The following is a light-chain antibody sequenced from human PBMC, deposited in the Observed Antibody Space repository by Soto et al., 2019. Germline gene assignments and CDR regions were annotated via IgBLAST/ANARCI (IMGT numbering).Light chain of an antibody. V-gene: IGLV2-14*01. CDR2: EVS. J-gene: IGLJ1*01. Sequence: QSALTQPASVSGSPGQSVAISCTGTSSDVGAYNYISWYQQHPGKAPKLLLSEVSNRPSGVSNRFSGSKSGNTASLTISGLQAEDEADYYCSSYTSSSALDRVFGTGTKLTVL. CDR1: SSDVGAYNY. CDR3: SSYTSSSALDRV.